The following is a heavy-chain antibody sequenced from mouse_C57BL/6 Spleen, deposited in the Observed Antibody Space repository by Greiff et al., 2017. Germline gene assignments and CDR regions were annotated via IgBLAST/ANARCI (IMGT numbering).Heavy chain of an antibody. J-gene: IGHJ3*01. CDR1: GYAFSSSW. CDR2: IYPGDGDT. V-gene: IGHV1-82*01. CDR3: ARELLP. Sequence: LQESGPELVKPGASVKISCKASGYAFSSSWMNWVKQRPGKGLEWIGRIYPGDGDTNYNGKFKGKATLTADKSSSTAYMQLSSLTSEDSAVYFCARELLPWGQGTLVTVSA. D-gene: IGHD1-1*01.